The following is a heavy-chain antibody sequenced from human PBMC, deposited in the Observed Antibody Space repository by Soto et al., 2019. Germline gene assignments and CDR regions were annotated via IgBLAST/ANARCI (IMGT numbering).Heavy chain of an antibody. CDR1: GGTFSSYA. D-gene: IGHD2-21*02. CDR2: IIPIFGTA. J-gene: IGHJ4*02. Sequence: SVKVSCKASGGTFSSYAISWVRQAPGQGLEWMGGIIPIFGTANYAQKFQGRVTITADESTSTAYMELSSLRSEDTAVYYCAVANCGGDCYFGYWGQGTLVTVSS. CDR3: AVANCGGDCYFGY. V-gene: IGHV1-69*13.